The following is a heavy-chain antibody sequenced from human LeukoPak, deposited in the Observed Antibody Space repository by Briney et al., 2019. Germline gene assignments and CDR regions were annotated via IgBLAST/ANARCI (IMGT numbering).Heavy chain of an antibody. V-gene: IGHV3-7*04. D-gene: IGHD6-13*01. CDR1: GFTFTTYW. Sequence: PGGSLRLSCAASGFTFTTYWMSWVRLAPGKGLEWVANIKQDGSEKYYMDSVKGRFTISRDNAKNSLYLQMSSLRAEDTAVYYCARVAAAVPDQWGQGTLVTVSS. J-gene: IGHJ5*02. CDR2: IKQDGSEK. CDR3: ARVAAAVPDQ.